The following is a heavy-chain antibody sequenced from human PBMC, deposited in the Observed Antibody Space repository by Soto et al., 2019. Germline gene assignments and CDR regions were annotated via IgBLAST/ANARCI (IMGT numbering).Heavy chain of an antibody. Sequence: EVQLVESGGGLVQPGGSLRLSCAASGFTFSSYWMHWVCQAPGKGLVWVSRINSDGSSTSYADSVKGRFTISRDNAKNTLYLQINSLRAEDTAVYYCARKSGASTYYDFWSGNGPFDFWGQGTLVTVSS. D-gene: IGHD3-3*01. CDR1: GFTFSSYW. V-gene: IGHV3-74*01. CDR2: INSDGSST. CDR3: ARKSGASTYYDFWSGNGPFDF. J-gene: IGHJ4*02.